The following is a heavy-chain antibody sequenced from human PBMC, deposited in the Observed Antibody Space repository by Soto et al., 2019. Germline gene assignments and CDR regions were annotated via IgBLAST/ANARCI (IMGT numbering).Heavy chain of an antibody. V-gene: IGHV1-2*04. D-gene: IGHD6-13*01. CDR2: INPNSGGT. CDR3: ASNSRHTQHYYYGMDV. J-gene: IGHJ6*02. CDR1: GYTFTGYY. Sequence: QVQLVQSGAEVKKPGASVKVSCKASGYTFTGYYMHWVRQAPGQGLEWMGWINPNSGGTNYAQKFQGWVTITRDTSISTAYMELSRPRSDDTAVYYCASNSRHTQHYYYGMDVWGQGTTVTVSS.